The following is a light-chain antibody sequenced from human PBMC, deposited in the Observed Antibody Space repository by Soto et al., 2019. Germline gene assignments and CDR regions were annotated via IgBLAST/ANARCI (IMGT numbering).Light chain of an antibody. CDR1: QSVLYSSNNYNY. CDR2: WAS. Sequence: DLVLTHSPYSLAMAKGETATINCKSSQSVLYSSNNYNYLAWYQQKPGQPPKLLITWASTREPGVSGRFSGSGFATDFTLTISSLRSEDVAVYYCQQYYDTPLTFGGGTKVDIK. J-gene: IGKJ4*01. V-gene: IGKV4-1*01. CDR3: QQYYDTPLT.